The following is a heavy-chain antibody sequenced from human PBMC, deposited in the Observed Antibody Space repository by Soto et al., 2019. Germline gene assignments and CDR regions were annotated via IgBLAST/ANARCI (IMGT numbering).Heavy chain of an antibody. CDR3: ASYSAGIFDY. V-gene: IGHV5-10-1*04. Sequence: GESLKISCKGSGYSFTSYWISWVRQMPGKGLEWMGRIDPSDSYTNYSPSFQGQVTISADKSISTAYLQWSSLKASDAAMYYCASYSAGIFDYWGQGTLVTVSS. CDR1: GYSFTSYW. CDR2: IDPSDSYT. J-gene: IGHJ4*02. D-gene: IGHD6-13*01.